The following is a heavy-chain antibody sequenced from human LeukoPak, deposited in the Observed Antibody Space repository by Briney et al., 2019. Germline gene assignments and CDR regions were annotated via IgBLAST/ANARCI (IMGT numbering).Heavy chain of an antibody. D-gene: IGHD3-10*01. CDR3: ARNGEI. Sequence: ASVKVSCKASGYTFTSYGISWVRQAPGQGPEWMGWINCNSGDTIYAQKFQGRVTMTRDTSISTAYMELSRLTYDDTAVYYCARNGEIWGQGTLVTVSS. J-gene: IGHJ4*02. CDR1: GYTFTSYG. CDR2: INCNSGDT. V-gene: IGHV1-2*02.